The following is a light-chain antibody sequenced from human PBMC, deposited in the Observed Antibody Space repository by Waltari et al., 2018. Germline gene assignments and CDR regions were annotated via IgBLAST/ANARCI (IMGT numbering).Light chain of an antibody. Sequence: DIQMTQSPSTLSASVGDRVTITCRASQSIGSSLAWYQQKPGKAPKVVIYEASSLESGVPSRFSGSGSGTEFTLTISSLQPDDFATYYCQQANGFLTFGQGTRLDI. CDR2: EAS. CDR1: QSIGSS. V-gene: IGKV1-5*03. CDR3: QQANGFLT. J-gene: IGKJ5*01.